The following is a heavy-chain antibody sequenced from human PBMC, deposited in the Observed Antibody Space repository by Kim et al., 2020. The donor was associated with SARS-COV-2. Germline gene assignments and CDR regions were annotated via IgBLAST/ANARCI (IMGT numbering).Heavy chain of an antibody. J-gene: IGHJ4*01. CDR2: ISYDGSNK. CDR3: AGGSGSYYFLLGPFDY. D-gene: IGHD3-10*01. V-gene: IGHV3-30*03. Sequence: GGSLRFSWAASGFTFSSYGMHWVRQAPGKGLEWVAVISYDGSNKYYADSVKGRFTISRDNSKNTLYLQMNSLRAEDTAVYYCAGGSGSYYFLLGPFDYWG. CDR1: GFTFSSYG.